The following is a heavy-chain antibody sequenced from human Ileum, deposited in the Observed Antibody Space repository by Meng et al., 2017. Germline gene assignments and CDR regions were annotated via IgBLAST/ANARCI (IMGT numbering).Heavy chain of an antibody. CDR2: IPYTGNS. Sequence: QLQLQESGPGLVKPTETLSLTCIVSGGSVTRSIYDWGWIRQPPGKGLEWIGGIPYTGNSYTTPSLKTRLTTSLDTSKNQFSLRLNSLTAADTAVYYCAGQPTSSGAGYSWFDPWGQGILVTVSS. D-gene: IGHD2-2*01. V-gene: IGHV4-39*01. CDR3: AGQPTSSGAGYSWFDP. J-gene: IGHJ5*02. CDR1: GGSVTRSIYD.